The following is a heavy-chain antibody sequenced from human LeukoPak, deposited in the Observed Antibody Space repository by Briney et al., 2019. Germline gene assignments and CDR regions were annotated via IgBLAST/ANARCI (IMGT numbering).Heavy chain of an antibody. D-gene: IGHD6-19*01. Sequence: GGSLRLSCAASGFTFSSYAMSWVRQAPGKGLEWVSVIYSGGSTYYADSVKGRFTISRDNSKNTLYLQMNSLRAEDTAVYYCARALTVAGYNWFDPWGQGTLVTVSS. V-gene: IGHV3-53*01. CDR3: ARALTVAGYNWFDP. CDR2: IYSGGST. CDR1: GFTFSSYA. J-gene: IGHJ5*02.